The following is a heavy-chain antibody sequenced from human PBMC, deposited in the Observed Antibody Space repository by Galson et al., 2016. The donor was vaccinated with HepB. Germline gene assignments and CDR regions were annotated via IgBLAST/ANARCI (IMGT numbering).Heavy chain of an antibody. Sequence: QSGAEVKKPGESLRISCTGSGYNFTNFWISWVRQMPGKGLEWMGRIDPSDSYTNYSPSFRGHVTISADKSISTAFLQWSSLKASDTAMYYRARHSRAESGWYLGFDYWGQGTLVTVSS. CDR3: ARHSRAESGWYLGFDY. CDR2: IDPSDSYT. CDR1: GYNFTNFW. J-gene: IGHJ4*02. D-gene: IGHD6-19*01. V-gene: IGHV5-10-1*01.